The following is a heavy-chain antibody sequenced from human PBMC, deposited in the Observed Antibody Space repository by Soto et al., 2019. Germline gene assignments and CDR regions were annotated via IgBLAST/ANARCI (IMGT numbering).Heavy chain of an antibody. CDR2: IYWDDDK. V-gene: IGHV2-5*02. D-gene: IGHD3-10*01. CDR1: GFSLSTSGVG. CDR3: EHRQGVTWFDP. Sequence: QITLKESGPTLVKPTQTLTLTCTFSGFSLSTSGVGVGWIRQPPGKALEWLAAIYWDDDKRYSPSLKSRLTITNETSKNQVVLRMTNMDPVDTATYYCEHRQGVTWFDPWCQGTLVTVSS. J-gene: IGHJ5*02.